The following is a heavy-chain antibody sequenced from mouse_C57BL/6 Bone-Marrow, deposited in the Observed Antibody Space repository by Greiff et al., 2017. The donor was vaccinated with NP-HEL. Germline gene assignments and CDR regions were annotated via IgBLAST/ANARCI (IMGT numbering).Heavy chain of an antibody. CDR2: INPNYGTT. D-gene: IGHD2-12*01. CDR3: ARSARSKSSYDGYWYFDV. Sequence: VQLKQSGPELVKPGASVKISCKASGYSFTDYNMNWVKQSNGKSLEWIGVINPNYGTTSYNQKFKGKATLTVDQSSSTAYMQLNSLTSEDSAVYYCARSARSKSSYDGYWYFDVWGTGTTVTVSS. J-gene: IGHJ1*03. V-gene: IGHV1-39*01. CDR1: GYSFTDYN.